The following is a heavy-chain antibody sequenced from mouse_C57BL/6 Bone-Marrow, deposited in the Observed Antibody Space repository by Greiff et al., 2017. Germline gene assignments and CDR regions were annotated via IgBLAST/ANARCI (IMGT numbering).Heavy chain of an antibody. D-gene: IGHD1-1*01. Sequence: VQLQQSGAELVKPGASVKMSCKASGYTFTTYPIEWMKQNHGKSLEWIGNFHPYNDDTKYNEKFKGKATLTVEKSSSTVYLELSRLTSDDSAVYYCARGTVYYGSSYWYFDVWGTGTTVTVSS. V-gene: IGHV1-47*01. CDR2: FHPYNDDT. CDR1: GYTFTTYP. CDR3: ARGTVYYGSSYWYFDV. J-gene: IGHJ1*03.